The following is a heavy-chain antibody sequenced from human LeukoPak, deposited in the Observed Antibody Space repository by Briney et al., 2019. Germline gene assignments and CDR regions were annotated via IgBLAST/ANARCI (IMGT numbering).Heavy chain of an antibody. Sequence: GGSLRLSCAASGFTFNNYWMHWVRQAPGKGLVWVSRINSDGSSTSYADSVRGRFTISRDNAKNTLFLQMNSLRAEDTAVYYCASTAGYWGQGTLVTVSS. CDR3: ASTAGY. CDR1: GFTFNNYW. V-gene: IGHV3-74*01. CDR2: INSDGSST. J-gene: IGHJ4*02.